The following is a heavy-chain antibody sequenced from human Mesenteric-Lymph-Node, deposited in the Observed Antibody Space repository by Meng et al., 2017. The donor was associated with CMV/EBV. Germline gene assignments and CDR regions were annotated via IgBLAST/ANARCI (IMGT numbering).Heavy chain of an antibody. D-gene: IGHD6-13*01. CDR2: ISGSGGST. J-gene: IGHJ3*02. Sequence: GESLKISCAASGFTFSSYAMSWVRQAPGKGLEWVSAISGSGGSTYYADSVKGRFTISRDNSKNTLYLQMNSLRAEDTAVYYCAKGVAAAGSDAFDIWGQGTMVTVSS. CDR1: GFTFSSYA. V-gene: IGHV3-23*01. CDR3: AKGVAAAGSDAFDI.